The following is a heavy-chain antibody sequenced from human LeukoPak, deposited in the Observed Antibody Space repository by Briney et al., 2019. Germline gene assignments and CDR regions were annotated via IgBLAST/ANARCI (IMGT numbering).Heavy chain of an antibody. D-gene: IGHD5-12*01. CDR3: AKVGYSGYDFHYLGY. Sequence: GGSVRLSCAASGFTFSSYGMHGVRQAPAKGLEGVAFISYDGSNKYYADSVKGRFTISRDNSKNMLYLQMTSLRAEDTVVYYCAKVGYSGYDFHYLGYWGQGTLVTVSS. V-gene: IGHV3-30*18. CDR1: GFTFSSYG. CDR2: ISYDGSNK. J-gene: IGHJ4*02.